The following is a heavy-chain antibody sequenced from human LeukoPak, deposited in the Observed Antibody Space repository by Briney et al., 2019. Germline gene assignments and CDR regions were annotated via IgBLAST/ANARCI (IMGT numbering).Heavy chain of an antibody. CDR1: GFTFSNYA. D-gene: IGHD1-1*01. J-gene: IGHJ4*02. CDR2: ISSNGGST. V-gene: IGHV3-64*04. CDR3: ARDSPGTTASDY. Sequence: GGSLRLSCSASGFTFSNYAMHWVRQAPGKGLEFVSAISSNGGSTYYADSLKGRFTISRDNTKNSLFLQMNSLRAEDTAVYYCARDSPGTTASDYWGQGTLVTVSS.